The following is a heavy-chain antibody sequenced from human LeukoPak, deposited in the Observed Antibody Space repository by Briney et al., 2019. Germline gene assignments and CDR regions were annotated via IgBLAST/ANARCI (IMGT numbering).Heavy chain of an antibody. CDR1: GYTFTSYG. Sequence: ASVKVSCKASGYTFTSYGISWVRQAPGQGLEWMGWISAYNGNTNYAQKLQGRVTMTTDTSTSTAYMELRNLRSDDTAVYYCARGSGRLGYYDSSGLGAFDIWGQGTMVTVSS. V-gene: IGHV1-18*01. CDR2: ISAYNGNT. D-gene: IGHD3-22*01. CDR3: ARGSGRLGYYDSSGLGAFDI. J-gene: IGHJ3*02.